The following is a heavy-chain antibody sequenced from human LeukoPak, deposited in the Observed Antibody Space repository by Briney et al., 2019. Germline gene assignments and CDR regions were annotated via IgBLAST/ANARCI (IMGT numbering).Heavy chain of an antibody. Sequence: GGSLRLSCAASGFTFTNYWMHWVRQAPGKGLVWVSGINHDGTGTYYADSVKGRFTISRDNAKNSLSLQMNSLTAKDTAVYYCAAGRDITVAGPGGYFDYWGQGTLVTVSS. D-gene: IGHD6-19*01. CDR2: INHDGTGT. CDR3: AAGRDITVAGPGGYFDY. J-gene: IGHJ4*02. V-gene: IGHV3-74*01. CDR1: GFTFTNYW.